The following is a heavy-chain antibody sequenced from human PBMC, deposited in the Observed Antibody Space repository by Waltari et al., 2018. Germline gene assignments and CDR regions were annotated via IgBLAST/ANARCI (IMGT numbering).Heavy chain of an antibody. CDR2: IKEDGSDK. J-gene: IGHJ4*02. V-gene: IGHV3-7*01. CDR1: GFTFRRHW. D-gene: IGHD7-27*01. CDR3: ATWRWGQSEFDY. Sequence: EAQLVESGGKLVQPGGSLRLSCVASGFTFRRHWMSWVRQATGRGLGWGATIKEDGSDKHYVDSVRVRVTISRDNANDSLYLQMNSLRAEDTAVYYCATWRWGQSEFDYWGQGTLVTVSS.